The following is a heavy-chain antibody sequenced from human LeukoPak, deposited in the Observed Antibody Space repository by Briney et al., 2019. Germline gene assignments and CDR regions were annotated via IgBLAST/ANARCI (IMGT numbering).Heavy chain of an antibody. J-gene: IGHJ6*03. CDR3: ARGGVVPAVRGGEYYYYMDV. V-gene: IGHV3-21*01. CDR2: ISSSSSYI. CDR1: GFTFSSYS. Sequence: GGSLRLSCAPSGFTFSSYSMNWVRQAPGKGLEWVSSISSSSSYIYYADSVKGRFTISRDNAKNSLYLQMNSLRAEDTAVYYCARGGVVPAVRGGEYYYYMDVWGKGTTVTVSS. D-gene: IGHD2-2*01.